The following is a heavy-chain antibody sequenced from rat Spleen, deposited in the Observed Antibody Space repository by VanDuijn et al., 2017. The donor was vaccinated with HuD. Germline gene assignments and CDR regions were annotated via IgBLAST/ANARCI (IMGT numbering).Heavy chain of an antibody. CDR2: ISYDGSST. Sequence: EVQLVESDGGLVQPGRSLKLSCAASGFTFSDYYMAWVRQAPTKGLEWVATISYDGSSTYYRDSVKGRFTISRDNAKSTLYLQMDSLRSEDTATYYCARDTYGYYFDYWGQGVMVTVSS. CDR3: ARDTYGYYFDY. J-gene: IGHJ2*01. CDR1: GFTFSDYY. V-gene: IGHV5-29*01. D-gene: IGHD2-1*01.